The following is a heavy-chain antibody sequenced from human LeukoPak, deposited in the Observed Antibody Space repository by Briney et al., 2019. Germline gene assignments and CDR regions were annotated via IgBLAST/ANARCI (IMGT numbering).Heavy chain of an antibody. Sequence: ASVKVSCKASGYTFTSYDINWVRQATGQGLEWMGWMNPNSGNTGYAQKFQGRVTMTRNTPISTAYMELSRLRSDDTAVYYCARVLRFGELSAFDYWGQGTLVTVSS. CDR1: GYTFTSYD. D-gene: IGHD3-10*01. CDR3: ARVLRFGELSAFDY. J-gene: IGHJ4*02. V-gene: IGHV1-8*01. CDR2: MNPNSGNT.